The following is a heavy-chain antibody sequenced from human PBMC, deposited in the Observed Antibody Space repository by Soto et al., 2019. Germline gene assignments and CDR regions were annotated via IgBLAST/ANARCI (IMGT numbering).Heavy chain of an antibody. CDR2: IYHSGFT. CDR1: GDSISSTNW. J-gene: IGHJ3*02. V-gene: IGHV4-4*02. D-gene: IGHD3-9*01. CDR3: ARGLVGRGAFDI. Sequence: QVQLQESGPGLVKPSGTLSLTCAVSGDSISSTNWWSWVRQPPGKGLEWIGEIYHSGFTNYNPSRKSRVTISVDKSRNQFSLKVSSVTAADTAVYYCARGLVGRGAFDIWGQGTMVTVSS.